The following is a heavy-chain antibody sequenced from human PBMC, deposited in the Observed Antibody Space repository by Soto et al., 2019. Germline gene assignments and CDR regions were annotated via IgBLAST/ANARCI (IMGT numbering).Heavy chain of an antibody. J-gene: IGHJ4*02. Sequence: GGSLRLSCAASGFTFSSYAMSWVHQAPGKGLEWVSAISGSGGSTYYADSVKGRFTISRDNSKNTLYLQMNSLRAEDTAVYYCANRVGYSYGTFDYWGQGTLVTVSS. V-gene: IGHV3-23*01. CDR2: ISGSGGST. CDR3: ANRVGYSYGTFDY. D-gene: IGHD5-18*01. CDR1: GFTFSSYA.